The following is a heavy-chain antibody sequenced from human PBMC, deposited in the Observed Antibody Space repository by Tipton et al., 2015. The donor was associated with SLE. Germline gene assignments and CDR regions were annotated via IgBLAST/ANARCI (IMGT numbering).Heavy chain of an antibody. J-gene: IGHJ5*02. Sequence: QLVQSGAEVKKPGASVKVSCKASGYTFTGYYMHWVRQAPGQGLEWMGRINPNSGGTNYAQKFQGRVTMTRDTSISTAYMELSRLRSDDTAVYYCAREPPYSSSSLDPWGQGTLVTVSS. D-gene: IGHD6-6*01. V-gene: IGHV1-2*06. CDR2: INPNSGGT. CDR3: AREPPYSSSSLDP. CDR1: GYTFTGYY.